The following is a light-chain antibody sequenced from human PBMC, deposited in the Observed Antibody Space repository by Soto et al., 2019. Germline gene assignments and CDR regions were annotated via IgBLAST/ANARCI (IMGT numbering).Light chain of an antibody. CDR1: QGISSY. V-gene: IGKV1-9*01. CDR3: QQDNSYTWT. J-gene: IGKJ1*01. Sequence: DIQLTPSPSFLSASEGDRVTINCRASQGISSYLAWYQQKPGKAPKLLIYDASTLESGVPSRFSGSGSGTEITLTISSLQPDDFATYYCQQDNSYTWTVGQGTKVDIK. CDR2: DAS.